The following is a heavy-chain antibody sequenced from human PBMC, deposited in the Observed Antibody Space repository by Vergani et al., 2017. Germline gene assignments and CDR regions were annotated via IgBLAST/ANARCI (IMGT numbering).Heavy chain of an antibody. CDR2: IYVDGST. D-gene: IGHD1-26*01. V-gene: IGHV4-61*02. J-gene: IGHJ4*01. Sequence: QVQLLESGPGLVKPSQTLSLTCSVSGESITRHSYYWTWIRQPAGKPLEWVGHIYVDGSTNYNPSLKSRVSISLDTSKNQLSPRLTSVTAADTAVFYCVRGRYSGSSSPYYDLWGHGTLVRVSS. CDR1: GESITRHSYY. CDR3: VRGRYSGSSSPYYDL.